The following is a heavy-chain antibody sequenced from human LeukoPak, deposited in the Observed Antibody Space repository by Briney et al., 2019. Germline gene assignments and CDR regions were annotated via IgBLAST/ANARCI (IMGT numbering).Heavy chain of an antibody. J-gene: IGHJ4*02. CDR2: ISGSGTTT. CDR1: GFTFSSYA. V-gene: IGHV3-23*01. D-gene: IGHD3-10*01. CDR3: AKAGHYGSGSYYSDY. Sequence: GGSLSLSCAASGFTFSSYAMTWVRQAPGKGLEWVSTISGSGTTTYYADSVKGRFTVSRDNSKNTLYLQMSSLRAGDTAVYYCAKAGHYGSGSYYSDYWGRGTLVTVSP.